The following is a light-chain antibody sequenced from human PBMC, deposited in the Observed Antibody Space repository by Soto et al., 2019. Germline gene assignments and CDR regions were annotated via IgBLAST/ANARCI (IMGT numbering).Light chain of an antibody. Sequence: EIVLTQSPGTLSLSPGERATLSCRASQSVSSSYLAWYQQKTGQAPRLLIYGASSRATGIPDRFRSSGSGTEFTLTISRLEPEDCAVYYCQQYGSSPGTFGQGTKVEIK. CDR1: QSVSSSY. J-gene: IGKJ1*01. CDR3: QQYGSSPGT. CDR2: GAS. V-gene: IGKV3-20*01.